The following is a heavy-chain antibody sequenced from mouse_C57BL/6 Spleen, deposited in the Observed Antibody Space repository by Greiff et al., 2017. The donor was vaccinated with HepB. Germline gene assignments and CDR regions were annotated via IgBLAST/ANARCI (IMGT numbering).Heavy chain of an antibody. D-gene: IGHD1-1*01. V-gene: IGHV1-72*01. J-gene: IGHJ1*03. CDR1: GYTFTSYW. Sequence: VQLQQSGAELVKPGASVKLSCKASGYTFTSYWMHWVKQRPGRGLEWIGRIDPNSGGTKYNEKFKSKATLTVDKPSSTAYMQLSSLTSEDSAVYYCARDDTTVVADWYFDVWGTGTTVTVSS. CDR3: ARDDTTVVADWYFDV. CDR2: IDPNSGGT.